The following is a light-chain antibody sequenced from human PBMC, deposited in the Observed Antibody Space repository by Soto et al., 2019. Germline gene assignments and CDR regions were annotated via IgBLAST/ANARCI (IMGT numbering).Light chain of an antibody. CDR1: SGHSNYA. Sequence: QPVLTQSPSASASLGASVKLTCTLSSGHSNYAIAWHQQQPEKGPRYLMKVNSDGSHRKGDGIPDRFSGSSSGAQRYLTISSLPSEDEADYDCQTWGTGIRVFGTGTKLTVL. CDR3: QTWGTGIRV. J-gene: IGLJ1*01. V-gene: IGLV4-69*01. CDR2: VNSDGSH.